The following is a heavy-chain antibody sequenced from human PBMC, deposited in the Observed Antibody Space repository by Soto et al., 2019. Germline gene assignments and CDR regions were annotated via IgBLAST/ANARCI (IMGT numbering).Heavy chain of an antibody. CDR2: ISYDGSNK. CDR1: GFTFSSYG. J-gene: IGHJ4*02. Sequence: QVQLVESGGGVVQPGRSLRLSCAASGFTFSSYGMHWVRQAPGKGLEWVAVISYDGSNKYYANSVKGRFTISRDNSKNTLYLQMNSLRAEDTAVYYCAKEAYYDSSPGEYSFDYWGQGTLVTVSS. V-gene: IGHV3-30*18. D-gene: IGHD3-22*01. CDR3: AKEAYYDSSPGEYSFDY.